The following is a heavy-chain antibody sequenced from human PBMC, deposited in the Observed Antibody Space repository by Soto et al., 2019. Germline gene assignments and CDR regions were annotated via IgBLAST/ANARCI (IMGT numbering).Heavy chain of an antibody. V-gene: IGHV4-4*07. CDR3: ARDRITLANDAFDI. J-gene: IGHJ3*02. CDR2: IYTSGST. D-gene: IGHD3-10*01. Sequence: SETLSLTCTVSGGSISSYYWSWIRQPAGKGLEWIGRIYTSGSTNYNPSLKSRVTMSVDTSKNQFSLNLSSVTVAADTAVYYCARDRITLANDAFDIWGQGTMVTVSS. CDR1: GGSISSYY.